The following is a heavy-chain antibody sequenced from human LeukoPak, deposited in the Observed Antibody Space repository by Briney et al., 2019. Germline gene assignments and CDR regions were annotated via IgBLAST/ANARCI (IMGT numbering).Heavy chain of an antibody. CDR1: GGSISSNY. J-gene: IGHJ3*02. V-gene: IGHV4-59*12. Sequence: PSETLSLTCTVSGGSISSNYWSWIRQSPGKGLEWIGYIYYRGSTDYNPSLKSRVTISVDTSKNQFSLKLSSVTAADTAVYYCARGPRSGESDAFDIWGQGTMVTVSS. D-gene: IGHD3-10*01. CDR2: IYYRGST. CDR3: ARGPRSGESDAFDI.